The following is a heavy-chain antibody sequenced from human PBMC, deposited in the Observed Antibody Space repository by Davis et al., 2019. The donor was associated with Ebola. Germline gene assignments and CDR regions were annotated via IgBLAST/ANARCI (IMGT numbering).Heavy chain of an antibody. D-gene: IGHD3-10*01. CDR2: ISAYNGNT. CDR1: GGTFSSYT. V-gene: IGHV1-18*01. J-gene: IGHJ6*04. Sequence: ASVKVSCKASGGTFSSYTISWVRQAPGQGLEWMGWISAYNGNTNYAQKLQGRVTMTTDTSTSTAYMELRSLRSDDTAVYYCARVARRWFGELLYYYYGMDVWGKGTTVTVSS. CDR3: ARVARRWFGELLYYYYGMDV.